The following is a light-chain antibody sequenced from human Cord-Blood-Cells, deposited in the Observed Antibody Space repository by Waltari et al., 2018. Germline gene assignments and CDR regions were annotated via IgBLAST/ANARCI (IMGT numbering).Light chain of an antibody. CDR2: GAS. J-gene: IGKJ2*01. CDR1: QCVSSN. CDR3: QQYNNWYT. V-gene: IGKV3-15*01. Sequence: EIVMTQSPATLSVSPGERATLSCRASQCVSSNLAWFQQKPGQAPRLLIYGASTRATGIPARFSGSGSGTDFTLTISSLQSEDFAVYYCQQYNNWYTFGQGTKLEIK.